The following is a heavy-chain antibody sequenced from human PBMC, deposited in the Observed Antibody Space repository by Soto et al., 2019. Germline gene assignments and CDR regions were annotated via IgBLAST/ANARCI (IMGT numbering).Heavy chain of an antibody. CDR1: GFTCSNYV. CDR2: IRVSVSDT. V-gene: IGHV3-23*01. D-gene: IGHD6-19*01. Sequence: EVQLLESGGGLVQPGGSLRLSWAASGFTCSNYVMTLLRQAPGKGLEWVSSIRVSVSDTFYADSVKGRFTVYRDKSKNTLFLHMNSLRSEDTAVYYCAKPANVSSDRSGLATRFDYWGQGTLVTVSS. J-gene: IGHJ4*02. CDR3: AKPANVSSDRSGLATRFDY.